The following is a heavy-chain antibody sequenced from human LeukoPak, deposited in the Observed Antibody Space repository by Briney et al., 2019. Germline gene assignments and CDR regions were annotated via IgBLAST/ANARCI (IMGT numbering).Heavy chain of an antibody. CDR1: GGSISSYY. CDR2: IYTSGST. Sequence: KPSETLSLTCTVSGGSISSYYWSWIRQPAGKGLEWIGRIYTSGSTNYNPSLKSRVTMSVDTSKNQFSLKLSSVTAADTAVYYCARLYYYDSSGQSYGMDVWGQGTTVTVSS. J-gene: IGHJ6*02. D-gene: IGHD3-22*01. CDR3: ARLYYYDSSGQSYGMDV. V-gene: IGHV4-4*07.